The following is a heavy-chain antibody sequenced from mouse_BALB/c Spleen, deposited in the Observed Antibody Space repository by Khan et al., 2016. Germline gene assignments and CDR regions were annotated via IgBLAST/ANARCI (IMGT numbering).Heavy chain of an antibody. Sequence: QVQLKQSGAELAGPGASVNLSCKASGYTFTRYWMQWIKQRPGQGLEWIGAIYPGDGDTNYTQKFKGKATLTADNSSSTAYMQLSSLASEDSAVYYCARGAVDAMDYWGQGTSVTVSS. CDR1: GYTFTRYW. V-gene: IGHV1-87*01. CDR2: IYPGDGDT. D-gene: IGHD6-1*01. J-gene: IGHJ4*01. CDR3: ARGAVDAMDY.